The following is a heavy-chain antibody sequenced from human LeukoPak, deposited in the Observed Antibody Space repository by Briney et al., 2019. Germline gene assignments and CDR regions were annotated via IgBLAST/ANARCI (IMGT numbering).Heavy chain of an antibody. D-gene: IGHD6-13*01. Sequence: ASVKVSCKASGYTFTSYGISWVRQAPGQGLEWMGGISAYNGNTNYAQKLQGRVTMTTDTSTSTAYMELRSLRSDDTAVYYCASADIAAALGAFDIWGQGTMVTVSS. CDR1: GYTFTSYG. CDR2: ISAYNGNT. J-gene: IGHJ3*02. CDR3: ASADIAAALGAFDI. V-gene: IGHV1-18*01.